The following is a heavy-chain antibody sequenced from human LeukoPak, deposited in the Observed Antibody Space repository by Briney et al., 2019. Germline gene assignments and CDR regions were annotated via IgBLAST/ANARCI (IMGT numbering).Heavy chain of an antibody. CDR1: GFTFSSYG. Sequence: PGRSLRLSCAASGFTFSSYGMHWVRQAPGKGLEWVAVIWYDGSNKYYADSVKGRLTISRDNSKNTLYLQMNSLRAEDTAVYYCARALYSSSWYGTDYWGQGTLVTISS. CDR2: IWYDGSNK. V-gene: IGHV3-33*01. J-gene: IGHJ4*02. D-gene: IGHD6-13*01. CDR3: ARALYSSSWYGTDY.